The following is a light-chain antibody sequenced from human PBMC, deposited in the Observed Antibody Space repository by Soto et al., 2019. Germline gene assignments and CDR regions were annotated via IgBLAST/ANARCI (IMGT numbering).Light chain of an antibody. V-gene: IGKV1-16*01. CDR2: GAS. Sequence: IEMTQSPSSLSASVGDTATITCRASQGIGKDLAWFQQRPGKAPKLLIYGASGLQNGVPSRFSGSGSGTEFTLTISSLQPDDFATYYCQQYNSFGQGTRLEI. CDR3: QQYNS. J-gene: IGKJ5*01. CDR1: QGIGKD.